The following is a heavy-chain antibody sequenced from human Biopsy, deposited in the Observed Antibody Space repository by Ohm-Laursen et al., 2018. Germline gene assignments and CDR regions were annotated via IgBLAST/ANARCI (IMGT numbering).Heavy chain of an antibody. CDR3: VRSVEFYDPYPYFALDV. CDR2: INHSGRT. Sequence: TLSLTCAVYGESFNGYYWSWIRQTPGKGLEWIGEINHSGRTNYNPSLKSRVTISVDTSKNQFSLKVRSVTAADTAVYYCVRSVEFYDPYPYFALDVRGQGTTGTGPS. CDR1: GESFNGYY. V-gene: IGHV4-34*01. D-gene: IGHD2/OR15-2a*01. J-gene: IGHJ6*01.